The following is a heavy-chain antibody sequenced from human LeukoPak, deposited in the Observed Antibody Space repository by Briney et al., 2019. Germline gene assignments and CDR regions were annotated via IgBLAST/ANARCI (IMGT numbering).Heavy chain of an antibody. V-gene: IGHV3-21*04. CDR1: GFTFSSYS. CDR2: ISSSSSYI. CDR3: AKADGYSSSDLTNY. J-gene: IGHJ4*02. D-gene: IGHD6-6*01. Sequence: GGSLRLSCAASGFTFSSYSMNWVRQAPGKGLEWVSSISSSSSYIYYADSVKGRFTISRDNSKNTLYLQMNSLRAEDTAVYYCAKADGYSSSDLTNYWGQGTLVTVSS.